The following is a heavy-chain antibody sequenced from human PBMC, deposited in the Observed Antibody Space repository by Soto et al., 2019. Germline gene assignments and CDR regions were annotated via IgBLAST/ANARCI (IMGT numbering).Heavy chain of an antibody. CDR1: GYTFTNSG. V-gene: IGHV1-18*01. Sequence: GASVKVSCKASGYTFTNSGISWVRQAPGQGLEWMGWIGAYNGHTKYAQKLQGRVTMTTDTSTSTAYMELRSLNSGDTAVYYCARGDYYVSSGSLPVRYYFGMDVWGQGSTVTGSS. CDR2: IGAYNGHT. D-gene: IGHD3-22*01. CDR3: ARGDYYVSSGSLPVRYYFGMDV. J-gene: IGHJ6*02.